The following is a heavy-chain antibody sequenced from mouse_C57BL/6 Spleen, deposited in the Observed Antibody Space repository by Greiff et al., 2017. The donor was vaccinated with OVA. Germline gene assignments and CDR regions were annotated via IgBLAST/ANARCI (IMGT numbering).Heavy chain of an antibody. J-gene: IGHJ4*01. D-gene: IGHD2-5*01. CDR1: GFTFSDYY. CDR3: ARDGGYSNYDAMDY. V-gene: IGHV5-16*01. CDR2: INYDGSST. Sequence: EVKLVESEGGLVQPGSSMKLSCTASGFTFSDYYMAWVRQVPEKGLEWVANINYDGSSTYYLDSLKSRFIISRDNAKNILYLQMSSLKSEDTATYYCARDGGYSNYDAMDYWGQGTSVTVSS.